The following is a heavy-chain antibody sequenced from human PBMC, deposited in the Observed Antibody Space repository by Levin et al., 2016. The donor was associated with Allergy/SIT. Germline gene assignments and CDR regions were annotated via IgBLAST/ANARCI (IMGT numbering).Heavy chain of an antibody. CDR2: IKQDGSEK. Sequence: GESLKISCAASGFTFSSYWMSWVRQAPGKGLEWVANIKQDGSEKYYVDSVKGRFTISRDNAKNSLYLQMNSLRAEDTAVYYCARKTARDYYYGMDVWGQGTTVTVSS. V-gene: IGHV3-7*03. J-gene: IGHJ6*02. D-gene: IGHD6-6*01. CDR3: ARKTARDYYYGMDV. CDR1: GFTFSSYW.